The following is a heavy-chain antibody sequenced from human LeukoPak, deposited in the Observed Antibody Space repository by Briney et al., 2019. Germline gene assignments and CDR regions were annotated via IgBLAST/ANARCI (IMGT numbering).Heavy chain of an antibody. J-gene: IGHJ5*02. V-gene: IGHV1-18*01. CDR1: GYTFTTYG. D-gene: IGHD1-26*01. CDR3: ARDMSGNYSSRFDP. CDR2: ISAYNGNT. Sequence: GASVKVTCKASGYTFTTYGINWLRPAPSRGVEGMGWISAYNGNTNYAQRLQGRVTMATDTSTSTAYMELRSLRSDDTAVYYCARDMSGNYSSRFDPWGQGTLVTVSS.